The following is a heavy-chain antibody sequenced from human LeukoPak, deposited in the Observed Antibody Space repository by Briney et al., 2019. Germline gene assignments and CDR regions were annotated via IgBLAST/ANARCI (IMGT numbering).Heavy chain of an antibody. J-gene: IGHJ4*02. Sequence: ASVKVSCKASGYTFTSYAISWLRQAPGQGLEWMGWISAYNDNTHYAQKFQGRVTMTTDTSTSTAHMELRSLRSDDTAVYYCARQGYSGHSQGAADYWGQGTLVTVSS. CDR3: ARQGYSGHSQGAADY. CDR2: ISAYNDNT. D-gene: IGHD4-23*01. CDR1: GYTFTSYA. V-gene: IGHV1-18*01.